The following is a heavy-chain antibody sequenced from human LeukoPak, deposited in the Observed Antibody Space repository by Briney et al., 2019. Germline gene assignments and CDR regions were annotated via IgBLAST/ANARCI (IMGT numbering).Heavy chain of an antibody. Sequence: GGSLRLSCAASGFIVSSNYMSWVRQAPGKGLEWVSVIYSGGSTYYADSVKGRFTISRDNSKNTLYLQTNSLRAEDTAVYYCASSQLLWFGEPKDDAFDIWGQGTMVTVSS. J-gene: IGHJ3*02. CDR2: IYSGGST. V-gene: IGHV3-53*01. CDR1: GFIVSSNY. CDR3: ASSQLLWFGEPKDDAFDI. D-gene: IGHD3-10*01.